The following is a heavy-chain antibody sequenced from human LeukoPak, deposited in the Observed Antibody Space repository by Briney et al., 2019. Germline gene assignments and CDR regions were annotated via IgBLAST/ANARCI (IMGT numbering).Heavy chain of an antibody. D-gene: IGHD3-3*01. CDR3: ARQKNYDFWSGFNFDY. Sequence: SETLSLTCTVSGGSISSSSYYWGWIRQPPGKGLEWIGSIYYSGSTYYNPSLKSRVTISVDTSKNQFSLKLSSVTAADTAVYYCARQKNYDFWSGFNFDYWGQGTLVTVSS. CDR1: GGSISSSSYY. V-gene: IGHV4-39*01. CDR2: IYYSGST. J-gene: IGHJ4*02.